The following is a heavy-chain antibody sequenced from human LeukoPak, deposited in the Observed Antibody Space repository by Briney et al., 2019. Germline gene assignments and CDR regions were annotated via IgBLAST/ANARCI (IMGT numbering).Heavy chain of an antibody. CDR2: INPNSGGT. J-gene: IGHJ4*02. Sequence: ASVKVSCKASGYTSTGYYMHWVRQAPGQGLEWMGWINPNSGGTDYAQKFQGRVTMTRDTSISTAYMELSRLRSDDTAVYYCARDFNDPIAHYDYWGQGTLVTVSS. V-gene: IGHV1-2*02. D-gene: IGHD6-13*01. CDR1: GYTSTGYY. CDR3: ARDFNDPIAHYDY.